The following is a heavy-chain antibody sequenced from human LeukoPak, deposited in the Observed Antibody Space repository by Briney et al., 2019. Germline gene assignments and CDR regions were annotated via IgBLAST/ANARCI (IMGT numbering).Heavy chain of an antibody. V-gene: IGHV3-7*03. D-gene: IGHD3-3*01. J-gene: IGHJ5*02. CDR3: ARVIERAVLRFLEWPYANWFDP. CDR1: GFTFSSYW. Sequence: GGSLRLSCAASGFTFSSYWMSWVRQAPGKGLEWVANIKQDGSEKYYVDSVKGRFTISRDNAKNSLYLQMNSLRAEDTAVYYCARVIERAVLRFLEWPYANWFDPWGQGTLVTVSS. CDR2: IKQDGSEK.